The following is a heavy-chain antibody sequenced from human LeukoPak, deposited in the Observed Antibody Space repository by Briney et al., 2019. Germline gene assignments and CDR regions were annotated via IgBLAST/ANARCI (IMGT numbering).Heavy chain of an antibody. D-gene: IGHD2-2*01. Sequence: PSETLSLTCAVYGGSFSGYYWSWIRQPPGKGLEWIGEINHSGSTNYNPSLKSRVTISVDTSKNQFSLKLSSVTAADTAVYYCARGAPRGSSTPHYFDYWGQGTLVTVSS. V-gene: IGHV4-34*01. J-gene: IGHJ4*02. CDR3: ARGAPRGSSTPHYFDY. CDR1: GGSFSGYY. CDR2: INHSGST.